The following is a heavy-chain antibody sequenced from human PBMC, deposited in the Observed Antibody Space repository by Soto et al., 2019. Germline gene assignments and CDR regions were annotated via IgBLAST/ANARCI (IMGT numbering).Heavy chain of an antibody. Sequence: PSETLSLTCTVSGGSISSSSYYWVWIRQPPGKGLEWIGSIYYSGSTYYNPSLKSRVTISVDTSKNQFSLKLSSVTAADTAVYYCASAYDILTGYYKVSNWFDPWGQGTLVTVSS. D-gene: IGHD3-9*01. CDR1: GGSISSSSYY. CDR3: ASAYDILTGYYKVSNWFDP. CDR2: IYYSGST. V-gene: IGHV4-39*01. J-gene: IGHJ5*02.